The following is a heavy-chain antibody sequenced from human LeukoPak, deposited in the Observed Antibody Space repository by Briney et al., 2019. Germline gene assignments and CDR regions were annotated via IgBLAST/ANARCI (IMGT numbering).Heavy chain of an antibody. Sequence: SETLSLTCTVSGGSISSYYWSWIRQPPGKGLEWIGYIYYSGSTNYNPSLKSRVTISVDTSKNQFSLKLSSVTAADTAVYYCARVRGYYGSGSYQYYFDYWGQGTLVTVSS. CDR3: ARVRGYYGSGSYQYYFDY. V-gene: IGHV4-59*01. D-gene: IGHD3-10*01. CDR2: IYYSGST. J-gene: IGHJ4*02. CDR1: GGSISSYY.